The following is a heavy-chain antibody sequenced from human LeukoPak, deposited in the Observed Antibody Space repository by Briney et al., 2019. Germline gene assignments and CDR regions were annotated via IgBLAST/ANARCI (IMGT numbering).Heavy chain of an antibody. CDR2: IYYSGST. J-gene: IGHJ4*02. D-gene: IGHD3-22*01. Sequence: PSETLSLTCTVSGGSISSSSYYWGWIRQPPGKGLEWIGSIYYSGSTYYNPSLKSRVTISVDTSKNQFSLKLSSVTAADTAVYYCARAREDYYDSSASFFDYWGQGTLVTVSS. CDR3: ARAREDYYDSSASFFDY. CDR1: GGSISSSSYY. V-gene: IGHV4-39*07.